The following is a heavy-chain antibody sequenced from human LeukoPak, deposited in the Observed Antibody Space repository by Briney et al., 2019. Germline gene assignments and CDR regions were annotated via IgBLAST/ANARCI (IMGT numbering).Heavy chain of an antibody. J-gene: IGHJ4*02. D-gene: IGHD2-15*01. CDR3: ARWPGYCSGGSCYRGGDY. V-gene: IGHV3-7*03. Sequence: GGSLRLSCAASGLTFSSYWMSWVRQAPGKGLEWVANIKQDGSEKYYVDSVKGRFTISRDNAKNSLYLQMNSLRAEDTAVYYCARWPGYCSGGSCYRGGDYWGQGTLVTVSS. CDR2: IKQDGSEK. CDR1: GLTFSSYW.